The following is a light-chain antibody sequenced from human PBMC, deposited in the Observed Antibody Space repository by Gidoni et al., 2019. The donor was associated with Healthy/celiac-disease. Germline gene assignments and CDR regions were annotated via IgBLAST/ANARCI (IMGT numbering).Light chain of an antibody. Sequence: DIQMTQSPSSLSASVRDRVTITCRASQSIISYLNWYQQKPGKAPKLLIYAASSLQSGVPSRFSGSGSGTDFTLTISSLQPEDFATYYCQQSYSTLWTFGQGTKVEIK. CDR2: AAS. V-gene: IGKV1-39*01. J-gene: IGKJ1*01. CDR3: QQSYSTLWT. CDR1: QSIISY.